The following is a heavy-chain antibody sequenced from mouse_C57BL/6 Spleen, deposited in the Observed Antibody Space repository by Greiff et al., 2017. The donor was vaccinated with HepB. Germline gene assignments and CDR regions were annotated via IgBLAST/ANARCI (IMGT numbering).Heavy chain of an antibody. V-gene: IGHV1-53*01. D-gene: IGHD3-2*02. CDR3: ARWGSSGFPFAY. Sequence: QVQLKQPGTELVKPGASVKLSCKASGYTFTSYWMHWVKQRPGQGLEWIGNINPSNGGTNYNEKFKSKATLTVDKSSSTAYMQLSSLTSEDSAVYYCARWGSSGFPFAYWGQGTLVTVSA. CDR2: INPSNGGT. CDR1: GYTFTSYW. J-gene: IGHJ3*01.